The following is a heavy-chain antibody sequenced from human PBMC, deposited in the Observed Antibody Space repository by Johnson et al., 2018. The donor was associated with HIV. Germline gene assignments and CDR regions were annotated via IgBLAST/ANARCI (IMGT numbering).Heavy chain of an antibody. Sequence: VQLVESGGGLVQPGRSLRLSCAASGFTFDDYAMHWVRQAPGKGLEWVSGISWNSGSIGYADSVKGRFTISRDNAKNSLYLQMNSLRPEDTAVYYCATIWPGNFAFDIWGQGTVVTVSS. CDR1: GFTFDDYA. CDR2: ISWNSGSI. D-gene: IGHD4/OR15-4a*01. CDR3: ATIWPGNFAFDI. V-gene: IGHV3-9*01. J-gene: IGHJ3*02.